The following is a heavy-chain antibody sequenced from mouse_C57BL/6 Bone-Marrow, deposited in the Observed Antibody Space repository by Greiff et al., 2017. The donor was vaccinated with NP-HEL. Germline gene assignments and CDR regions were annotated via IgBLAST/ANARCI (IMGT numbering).Heavy chain of an antibody. D-gene: IGHD1-1*01. J-gene: IGHJ4*01. CDR2: ISDGGSYT. CDR1: GFTFSSYA. CDR3: ARDPYGSSSYYAMDY. Sequence: KLMESGGGLVKPGGSLKLSCAASGFTFSSYAMSWVRQTPEKRLEWVATISDGGSYTYYSDNLKGRFTISRDNAKNNLYLQMSNLKSEDTAMYYCARDPYGSSSYYAMDYWGQGTSVTVSS. V-gene: IGHV5-4*01.